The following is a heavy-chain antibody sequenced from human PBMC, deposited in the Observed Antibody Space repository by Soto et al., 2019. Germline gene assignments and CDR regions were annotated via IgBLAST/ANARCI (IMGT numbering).Heavy chain of an antibody. CDR3: ARDAEYCSGGSCYSSNLYNWFDP. V-gene: IGHV1-69*13. D-gene: IGHD2-15*01. J-gene: IGHJ5*02. CDR2: IIPIFGTA. CDR1: GGTFSSYA. Sequence: SVKVSCKASGGTFSSYAISWVRQAPGQGLEWMGGIIPIFGTANYAQKFQGRVTITADESTSTAYMELSSLRSEDTAVYYCARDAEYCSGGSCYSSNLYNWFDPSGQGTLVTVSS.